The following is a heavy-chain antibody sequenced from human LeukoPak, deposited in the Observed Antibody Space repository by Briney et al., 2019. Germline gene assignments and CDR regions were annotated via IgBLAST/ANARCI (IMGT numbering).Heavy chain of an antibody. J-gene: IGHJ4*02. V-gene: IGHV1-2*02. CDR1: GYTFSGYF. D-gene: IGHD1-26*01. CDR2: IYPNSGGT. CDR3: ARFSGSSNFDY. Sequence: ASVKVSRRASGYTFSGYFMHWVRQAPGQGLEWMGWIYPNSGGTKYAQKFQGRVTMTRDTSISTIYMELSGLRSDDTAVYYCARFSGSSNFDYWGQGTLVTVSS.